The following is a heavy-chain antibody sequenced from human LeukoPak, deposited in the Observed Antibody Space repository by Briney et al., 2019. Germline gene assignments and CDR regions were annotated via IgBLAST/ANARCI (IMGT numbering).Heavy chain of an antibody. Sequence: GGSLRLSCAASGFTFSSYWMHWVRQAPGKGLVSVSRIDPDGRSITYADSVKGRFTMSRDNAKSTLYLQLNSLRAEDTAVYYCARNEYDFWSGYDLAFDIWGQGTMVTVSS. D-gene: IGHD3-3*01. V-gene: IGHV3-74*01. CDR3: ARNEYDFWSGYDLAFDI. CDR2: IDPDGRSI. J-gene: IGHJ3*02. CDR1: GFTFSSYW.